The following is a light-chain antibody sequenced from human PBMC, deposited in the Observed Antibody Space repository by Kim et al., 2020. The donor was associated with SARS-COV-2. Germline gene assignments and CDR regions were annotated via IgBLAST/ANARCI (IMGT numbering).Light chain of an antibody. Sequence: IVLTQSPGTLSLSPGERATLSCRASQTVNNNFLAWYQQKPGQAPRLLIYGASSRATGIPDRFSGSGSGTDFTLTISRLEPEDFAVYYCQQYGSTPYTFGQGTKLEIK. CDR1: QTVNNNF. V-gene: IGKV3-20*01. CDR2: GAS. J-gene: IGKJ2*01. CDR3: QQYGSTPYT.